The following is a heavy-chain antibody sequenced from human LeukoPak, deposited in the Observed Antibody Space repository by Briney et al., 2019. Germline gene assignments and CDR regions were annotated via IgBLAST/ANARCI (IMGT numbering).Heavy chain of an antibody. CDR3: GGYGGDWYPDS. D-gene: IGHD2-21*02. CDR1: GGPDIYY. CDR2: TTFRGKT. Sequence: SETLSLTCAVYGGPDIYYWTIVRQPPGKGLEWIGETTFRGKTNYNPSLKGRVTISVDRTTQQFSLKLTSVTVADTAVYYCGGYGGDWYPDSWGQGTLVIVSS. J-gene: IGHJ1*01. V-gene: IGHV4-34*01.